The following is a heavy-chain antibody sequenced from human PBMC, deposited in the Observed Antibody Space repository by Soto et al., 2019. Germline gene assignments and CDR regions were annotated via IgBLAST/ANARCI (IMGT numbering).Heavy chain of an antibody. J-gene: IGHJ6*03. D-gene: IGHD6-13*01. V-gene: IGHV1-8*01. Sequence: ASVKVSCKASGYTFTSYDINWVRQATGQGLEWMGWMNPNSGNTGYAKKFQGRVTMTRNTSISTAYMELSSLRSEDTAVYYCARANRQYSSSWGEGRYYYMDAWGKGTTVTVSS. CDR2: MNPNSGNT. CDR3: ARANRQYSSSWGEGRYYYMDA. CDR1: GYTFTSYD.